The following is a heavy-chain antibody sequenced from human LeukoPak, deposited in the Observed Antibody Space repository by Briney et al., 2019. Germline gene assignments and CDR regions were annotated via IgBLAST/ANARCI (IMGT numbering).Heavy chain of an antibody. D-gene: IGHD3-10*01. CDR1: GFTFRNFW. V-gene: IGHV3-74*01. CDR3: ARSQAGAFDI. J-gene: IGHJ3*02. Sequence: GGSLRLSCAASGFTFRNFWMHWVRQAPGKGLVWVSHISSDVSSTSYADSVRGRLTISRDDAKNTLYLQMNSLRVEDTALYYCARSQAGAFDIWGQGTMVTVSS. CDR2: ISSDVSST.